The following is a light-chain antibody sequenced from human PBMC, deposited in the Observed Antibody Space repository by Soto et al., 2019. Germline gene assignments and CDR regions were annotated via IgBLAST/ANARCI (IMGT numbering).Light chain of an antibody. CDR2: AAS. V-gene: IGKV1-39*01. Sequence: DIHMTQSPSSLSASVGDRVTITCRASQSISSDLNWYQQRPGKAPKLLIYAASSLQSGVPSRFSGSGSGTDFTLTISSLQPEDFATYSCQQTYSALWTFGQGTKVDIK. CDR3: QQTYSALWT. J-gene: IGKJ1*01. CDR1: QSISSD.